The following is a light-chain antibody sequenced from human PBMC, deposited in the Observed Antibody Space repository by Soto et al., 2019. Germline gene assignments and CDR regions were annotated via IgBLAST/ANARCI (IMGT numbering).Light chain of an antibody. J-gene: IGKJ5*01. CDR3: QQSYSTPIT. Sequence: IERTHSPSSVAATVGDRVRITCRASQSISSYLNWYQQKPGKAPKLLIYAASSLQSGVPSRFSGSGSGTDFTLTISSLQPEDFATYYCQQSYSTPITFGQGTRLEIK. CDR2: AAS. CDR1: QSISSY. V-gene: IGKV1-39*01.